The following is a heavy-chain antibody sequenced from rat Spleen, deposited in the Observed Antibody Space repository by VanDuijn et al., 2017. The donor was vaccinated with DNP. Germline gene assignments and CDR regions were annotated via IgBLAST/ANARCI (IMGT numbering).Heavy chain of an antibody. CDR1: GFIFSNYW. V-gene: IGHV5-58*01. CDR3: AKDLSYGGYRSDSFDY. D-gene: IGHD1-11*01. J-gene: IGHJ2*01. CDR2: INTDGGST. Sequence: EVQLVESGGGLVQPGRSMKLSCAASGFIFSNYWMTWIRQAPGKGLEWVSSINTDGGSTYYPDSVKGRFTISRDNAENSVYLQMNSLRSEDTATYYCAKDLSYGGYRSDSFDYWGQGVMVTVSS.